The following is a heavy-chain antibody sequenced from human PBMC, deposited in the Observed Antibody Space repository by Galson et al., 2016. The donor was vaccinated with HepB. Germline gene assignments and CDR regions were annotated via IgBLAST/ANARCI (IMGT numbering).Heavy chain of an antibody. D-gene: IGHD3-9*01. CDR3: ATGPIDWIFDY. Sequence: SVKVSCKVSGNTLTELSMHWVRQAPGKGLEWMGGFDPGDGETVYAQKFQGRVTMTEDTSTETAYMELSSLGSEDTAVYYCATGPIDWIFDYWGQGTLVTVSS. V-gene: IGHV1-24*01. CDR2: FDPGDGET. J-gene: IGHJ4*02. CDR1: GNTLTELS.